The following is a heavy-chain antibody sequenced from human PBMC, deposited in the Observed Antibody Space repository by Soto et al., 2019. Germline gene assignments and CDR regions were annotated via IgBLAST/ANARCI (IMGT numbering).Heavy chain of an antibody. V-gene: IGHV4-4*07. CDR2: IYSSGST. J-gene: IGHJ6*02. CDR1: GGAISSYY. CDR3: ARGGDYSKEGSRNYGMDV. Sequence: PSETLSLTCNVSGGAISSYYWSWIRQPAGRGLEWIGRIYSSGSTKYNPSLKSRVTMSVDTSKNQFSLKLTSVTAADTAVYYCARGGDYSKEGSRNYGMDVWGQGTTVTVSS. D-gene: IGHD4-4*01.